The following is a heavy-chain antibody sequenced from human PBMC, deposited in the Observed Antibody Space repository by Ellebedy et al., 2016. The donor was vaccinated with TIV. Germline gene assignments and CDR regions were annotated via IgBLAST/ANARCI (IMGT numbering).Heavy chain of an antibody. CDR1: GYSFTSYW. CDR3: ARHPDSGSHDDYFGY. V-gene: IGHV5-51*01. J-gene: IGHJ4*02. Sequence: GESLKISCKASGYSFTSYWIPWVRLMPGKGLEWMGIIYPGDSDTRYSPSFQGQVTISVDKSISTAYLQWSRLKASDTAMYYCARHPDSGSHDDYFGYWGQGTLVTVSS. CDR2: IYPGDSDT. D-gene: IGHD1-26*01.